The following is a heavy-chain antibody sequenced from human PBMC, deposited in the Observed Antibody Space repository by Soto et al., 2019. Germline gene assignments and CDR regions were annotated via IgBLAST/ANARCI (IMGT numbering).Heavy chain of an antibody. CDR1: GGSISSGGYY. D-gene: IGHD3-10*01. J-gene: IGHJ3*02. CDR3: ARDRGQDGPSAAFDI. CDR2: IYHSGTT. V-gene: IGHV4-31*03. Sequence: PSETLSLTCTVSGGSISSGGYYWSWIRQHPGKGLEWIGYIYHSGTTYYNPSLKSRVTISVDTSKNQFSLKLTSVTAADTAVYYCARDRGQDGPSAAFDIWGQGTMVTVSS.